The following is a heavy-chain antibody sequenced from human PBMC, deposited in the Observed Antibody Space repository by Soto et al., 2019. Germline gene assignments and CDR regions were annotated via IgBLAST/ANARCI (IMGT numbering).Heavy chain of an antibody. CDR1: GFTFSSYA. CDR3: AKGISQGAVAGDC. CDR2: ISGSGGST. J-gene: IGHJ4*02. Sequence: EVQLLESGGGLVQPGGSLRLSCAASGFTFSSYAMSWVRQAPGEGLEWVSAISGSGGSTYYADSVKGRFTISRDNSENTLYLQMNSLRAEDTAVYYCAKGISQGAVAGDCWGQGTLVTVSS. V-gene: IGHV3-23*01. D-gene: IGHD6-19*01.